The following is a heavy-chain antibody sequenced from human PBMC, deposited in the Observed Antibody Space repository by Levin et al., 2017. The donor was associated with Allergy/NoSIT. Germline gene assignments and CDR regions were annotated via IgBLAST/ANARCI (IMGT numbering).Heavy chain of an antibody. CDR1: GFTFSSYS. CDR2: ISSSSSYI. CDR3: ARASCSGGSCYWYFDL. J-gene: IGHJ2*01. Sequence: GGSLRLSCAASGFTFSSYSMNWVRQAPGKGLEWVSSISSSSSYIYYADSVKGRFTISRDNAKNSLYLQMNSLRAEDTAVYYCARASCSGGSCYWYFDLWGRGTLVTVSS. V-gene: IGHV3-21*01. D-gene: IGHD2-15*01.